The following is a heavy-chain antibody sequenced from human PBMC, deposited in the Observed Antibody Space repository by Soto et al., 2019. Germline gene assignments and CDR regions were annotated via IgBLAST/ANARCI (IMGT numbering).Heavy chain of an antibody. CDR1: GGSISSADHY. CDR3: AREAYGYTYGTNDFDY. CDR2: IYYSGST. Sequence: QVQLQESGPGLVKPSQTLSLTCTVSGGSISSADHYWSWIRQPPGKGLEWIGYIYYSGSTYYNPSLKSRITISIDTSKMQFSLKLSSVTAADKAVYYCAREAYGYTYGTNDFDYWGQGTLVTVS. V-gene: IGHV4-30-4*01. J-gene: IGHJ4*02. D-gene: IGHD5-18*01.